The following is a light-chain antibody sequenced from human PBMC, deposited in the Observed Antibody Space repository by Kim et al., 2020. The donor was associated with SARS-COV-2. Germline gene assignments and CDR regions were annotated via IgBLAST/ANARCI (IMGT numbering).Light chain of an antibody. CDR2: DAT. J-gene: IGKJ1*01. V-gene: IGKV3-15*01. Sequence: VSPGERATLSCRASQSVSSNLAWYQKKPGQAPRLLIFDATTTATGIPARFSGSGSGTEFSLTISSLQTEDSAVYHCQQYNNWPWTFGQGTKGEIK. CDR1: QSVSSN. CDR3: QQYNNWPWT.